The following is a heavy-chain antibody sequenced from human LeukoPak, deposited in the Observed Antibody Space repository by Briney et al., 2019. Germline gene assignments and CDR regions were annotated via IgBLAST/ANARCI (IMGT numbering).Heavy chain of an antibody. CDR1: GFTFSSYD. V-gene: IGHV3-13*01. D-gene: IGHD6-25*01. CDR2: IGTAGDT. Sequence: GGSLRLSCAASGFTFSSYDMHWVRHATGKGLEWVSAIGTAGDTYYPGSVKGRFTISRENAKNSLSLQMNSLRAGDTAVYYCARDRGRYYMDVWGKGTTVTISS. CDR3: ARDRGRYYMDV. J-gene: IGHJ6*03.